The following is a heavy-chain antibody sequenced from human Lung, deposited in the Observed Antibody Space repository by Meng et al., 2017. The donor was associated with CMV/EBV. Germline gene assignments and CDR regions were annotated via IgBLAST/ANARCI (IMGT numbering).Heavy chain of an antibody. J-gene: IGHJ4*02. Sequence: QVQRSESGPCLVQPSGTLSLTCAVSGGSISSRNWWSWVRQPPGKGLEWIGEIYHSGSTNYNPSLKSRVTISVDKSKNQFSLNLSSVTAADTAVYYCARVGQWLPIDYWGQGTLVTVSS. D-gene: IGHD6-19*01. CDR3: ARVGQWLPIDY. CDR2: IYHSGST. CDR1: GGSISSRNW. V-gene: IGHV4-4*02.